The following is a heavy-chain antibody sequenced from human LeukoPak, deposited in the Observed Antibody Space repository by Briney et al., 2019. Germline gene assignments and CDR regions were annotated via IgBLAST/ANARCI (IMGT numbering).Heavy chain of an antibody. J-gene: IGHJ3*02. V-gene: IGHV3-23*01. CDR2: ISDSGGTT. CDR3: AREDPGPFDAFDT. CDR1: GFTFAGYA. Sequence: PGGSLRLSCAASGFTFAGYAMSWVRQAPGKGLEWVSGISDSGGTTYYADSVKGRFTISRDNSENTLYLQMNSLRAEDTATYYCAREDPGPFDAFDTWGQGAKVTVSS.